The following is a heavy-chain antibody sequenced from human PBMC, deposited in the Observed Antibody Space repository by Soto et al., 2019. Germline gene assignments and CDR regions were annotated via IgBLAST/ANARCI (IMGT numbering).Heavy chain of an antibody. CDR2: IIPIFGTA. V-gene: IGHV1-69*13. CDR1: GGTFSSYA. CDR3: AIDSFHYYGSGSYSVRRDYYGMDV. Sequence: SVKVSCKASGGTFSSYATRSVRQAPGQGLEWMGGIIPIFGTANYAQKFQGRVTITADESTSTAYMELSSLRSEDTAVYYCAIDSFHYYGSGSYSVRRDYYGMDVWGQGTGVTVSS. J-gene: IGHJ6*02. D-gene: IGHD3-10*01.